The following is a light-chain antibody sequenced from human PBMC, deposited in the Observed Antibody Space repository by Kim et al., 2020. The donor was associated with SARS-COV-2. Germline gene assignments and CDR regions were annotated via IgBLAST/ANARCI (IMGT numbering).Light chain of an antibody. Sequence: QLVLTQPPSVSAAPGQKVTISCSGSRSNIGNNPVSWYQQFPGTAPKLITYDNDKRPSGIPDRFSSSKSGTSATLGITGLRTGDEADYYCATWDSSLSVGVFGGGTKVTVL. J-gene: IGLJ3*02. CDR3: ATWDSSLSVGV. CDR1: RSNIGNNP. CDR2: DND. V-gene: IGLV1-51*01.